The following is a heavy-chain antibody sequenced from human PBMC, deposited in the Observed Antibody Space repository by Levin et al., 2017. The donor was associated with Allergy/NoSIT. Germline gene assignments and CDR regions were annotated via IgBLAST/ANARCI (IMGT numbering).Heavy chain of an antibody. Sequence: SQTLSLTCTVSGGSISSGDYYWSWIRQPPGKGLEWIGYIYYSGSTYYNPSLKSRVTISVDTSKNQFSLKLSSVTAADTAVYYCARAVDTAMDRGYDFDYWGQGTLVTVSS. V-gene: IGHV4-30-4*01. D-gene: IGHD5-18*01. CDR3: ARAVDTAMDRGYDFDY. CDR1: GGSISSGDYY. CDR2: IYYSGST. J-gene: IGHJ4*02.